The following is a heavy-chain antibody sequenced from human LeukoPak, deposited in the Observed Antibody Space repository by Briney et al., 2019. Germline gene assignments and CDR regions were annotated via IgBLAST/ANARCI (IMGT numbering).Heavy chain of an antibody. V-gene: IGHV1-18*01. D-gene: IGHD2-21*02. CDR2: YNGNT. Sequence: YNGNTNYAQKLQGRVTMTTDTSTSTAYMELRSLRSDDTAVYYCARGTHIVVVTAIDYFDYWGQGTLVTVSS. J-gene: IGHJ4*02. CDR3: ARGTHIVVVTAIDYFDY.